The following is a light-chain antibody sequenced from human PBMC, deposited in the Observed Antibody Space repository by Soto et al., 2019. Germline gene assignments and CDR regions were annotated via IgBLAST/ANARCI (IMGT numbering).Light chain of an antibody. Sequence: EIVLTQSPGTLSLSPGERATLSCRASQSLSSNSLAWYQQKPGQAPRLLIYGASNRAAGISDRFRGSGSGTDFTLTISRLEPEDFAVYYCQHYDNSPGMYTFGQGTKLEIK. CDR3: QHYDNSPGMYT. CDR2: GAS. J-gene: IGKJ2*01. V-gene: IGKV3-20*01. CDR1: QSLSSNS.